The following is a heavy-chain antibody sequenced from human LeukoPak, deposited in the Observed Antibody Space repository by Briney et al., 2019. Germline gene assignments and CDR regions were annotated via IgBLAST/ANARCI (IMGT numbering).Heavy chain of an antibody. V-gene: IGHV4-34*01. CDR3: ARSRVVPFDP. CDR2: INHSGST. CDR1: GGSFSGYY. D-gene: IGHD2-15*01. J-gene: IGHJ5*02. Sequence: SETLSLTCAVYGGSFSGYYWSWIRQPPGKGLEWIGEINHSGSTNYNPSLKSRVTISVDTSKNQFSLKLSSVTAADTAVYYCARSRVVPFDPWGQGTLVTVSS.